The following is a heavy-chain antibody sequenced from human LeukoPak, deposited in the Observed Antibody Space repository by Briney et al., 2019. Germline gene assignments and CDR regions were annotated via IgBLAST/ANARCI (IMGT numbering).Heavy chain of an antibody. J-gene: IGHJ4*02. CDR3: ARDADTAMEYYFDY. D-gene: IGHD5-18*01. CDR2: ISSSSSYI. CDR1: GLTFSSYS. Sequence: GVSLRLSCAASGLTFSSYSMNWVRQAPGKGLEWVSSISSSSSYIYYADSVKGRFTISRDNAKNSLYLQMNSLRAEDTAVYYCARDADTAMEYYFDYWGQGTLVTVSS. V-gene: IGHV3-21*01.